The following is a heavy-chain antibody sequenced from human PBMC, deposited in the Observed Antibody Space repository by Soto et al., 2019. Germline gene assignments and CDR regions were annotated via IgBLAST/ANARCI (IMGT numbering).Heavy chain of an antibody. D-gene: IGHD2-2*01. CDR3: ARGYHCSSTSCYYYYGMDV. CDR2: ISAYNGNT. J-gene: IGHJ6*02. V-gene: IGHV1-18*01. Sequence: ASVKVSCKASGYTFTSYGISWVRQAPGQGLEWMGWISAYNGNTNYAQKLQGRVTMTTDTSTSTAYMGLRSLRSDDTAVYYCARGYHCSSTSCYYYYGMDVWGQGTTVTVSS. CDR1: GYTFTSYG.